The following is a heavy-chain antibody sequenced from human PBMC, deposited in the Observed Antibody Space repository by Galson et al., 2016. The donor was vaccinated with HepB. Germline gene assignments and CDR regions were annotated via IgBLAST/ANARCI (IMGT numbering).Heavy chain of an antibody. CDR2: INAGNSKT. CDR3: ARGPLSSSTWYKYYFDY. CDR1: GYIFSKCA. J-gene: IGHJ4*02. Sequence: SVKVSCKASGYIFSKCAMYWVRQAPGQRLEWMGWINAGNSKTKYSEKFEGRVTITRDISASTMYMEVSSLRSEDTAIYYCARGPLSSSTWYKYYFDYWGQGTLVTVSS. V-gene: IGHV1-3*01. D-gene: IGHD6-13*01.